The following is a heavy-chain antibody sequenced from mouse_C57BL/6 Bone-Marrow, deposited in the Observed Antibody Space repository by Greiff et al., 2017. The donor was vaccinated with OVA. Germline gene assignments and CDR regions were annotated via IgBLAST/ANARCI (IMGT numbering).Heavy chain of an antibody. CDR2: IDPSDSET. CDR1: GYTFTSYW. V-gene: IGHV1-52*01. CDR3: ARSGIYCSYYCAMDY. Sequence: QVQLQQPGAELVRPGSSVKLSCKASGYTFTSYWMHWVKQRPIQGLEWIGNIDPSDSETHSNQKFKDKATLTVDKSSSTAYMQLSSLTSEDSAVYYCARSGIYCSYYCAMDYWGQGTSVTVSS. J-gene: IGHJ4*01. D-gene: IGHD2-1*01.